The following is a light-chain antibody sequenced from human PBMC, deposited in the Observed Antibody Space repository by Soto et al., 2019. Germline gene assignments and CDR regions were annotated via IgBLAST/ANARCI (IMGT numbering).Light chain of an antibody. CDR3: QQYNSFSRT. J-gene: IGKJ1*01. CDR2: KAS. Sequence: DIQMTQSPSTLSASVGDRVTITCRASQSIDSWLAWYQQKPGKPPKLLIYKASSLETGVPPRFTGSGSGTEFPLTISSLQPDDFATYYCQQYNSFSRTFGQGTKVEI. V-gene: IGKV1-5*03. CDR1: QSIDSW.